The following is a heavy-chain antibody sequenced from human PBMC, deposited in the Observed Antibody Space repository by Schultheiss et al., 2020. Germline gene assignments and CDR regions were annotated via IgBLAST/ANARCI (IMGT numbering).Heavy chain of an antibody. CDR2: INSDGSST. CDR3: ARAFPPTRRDGYHHWYFDL. J-gene: IGHJ2*01. V-gene: IGHV3-74*01. CDR1: GFTFSSYA. Sequence: GESLKISCAASGFTFSSYAMSWVRQAPGKGLEWVSRINSDGSSTSYADSVKGRFTISRDNAKNTLYLQMNSLRAEDTAVYYCARAFPPTRRDGYHHWYFDLWGRGTLVTVSS. D-gene: IGHD5-24*01.